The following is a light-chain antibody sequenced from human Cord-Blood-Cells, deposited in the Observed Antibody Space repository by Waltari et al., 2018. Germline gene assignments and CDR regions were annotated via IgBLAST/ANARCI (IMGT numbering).Light chain of an antibody. V-gene: IGLV2-8*01. J-gene: IGLJ1*01. Sequence: QSALTQPPSASGSPGQSVTISCTGTSSDVGGYNYVSWYQQHPGKAPKLMIYEVSKRPSGVPYRFSGSKSDNTASLTVSGLQAEDEADYYCSSYAGSNNVFGTGTKVTVL. CDR3: SSYAGSNNV. CDR1: SSDVGGYNY. CDR2: EVS.